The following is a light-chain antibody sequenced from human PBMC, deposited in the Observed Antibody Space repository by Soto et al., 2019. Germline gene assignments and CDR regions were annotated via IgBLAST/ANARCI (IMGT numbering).Light chain of an antibody. V-gene: IGKV1-5*01. CDR3: QQYNSYSSWT. Sequence: DIQMTQSPSTLSGSVGDRVIITCRASQSISSWLAWYQQKPGKAPKLLIYDASSLESGVPSRFSGSGSGTEFTLTISSLQPDDFATYYCQQYNSYSSWTFGQGTKVDIK. CDR1: QSISSW. CDR2: DAS. J-gene: IGKJ1*01.